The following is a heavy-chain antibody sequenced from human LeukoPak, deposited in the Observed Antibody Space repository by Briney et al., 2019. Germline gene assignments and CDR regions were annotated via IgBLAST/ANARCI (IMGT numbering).Heavy chain of an antibody. CDR1: GFTFSSYS. CDR2: ISGSGGST. Sequence: GGSLRLSRAASGFTFSSYSMNWVRQAPGKGLEWVSAISGSGGSTYYADSVEGRFTISRDNSKNTLYLQMNSLRAEDTAVYYCAKPHSKNYYYYGMDVWGKGTTVTVSS. J-gene: IGHJ6*04. V-gene: IGHV3-23*01. CDR3: AKPHSKNYYYYGMDV.